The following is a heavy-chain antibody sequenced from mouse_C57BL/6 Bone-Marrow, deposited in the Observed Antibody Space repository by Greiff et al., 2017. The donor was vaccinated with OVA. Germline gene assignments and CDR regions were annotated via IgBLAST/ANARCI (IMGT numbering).Heavy chain of an antibody. CDR2: IYPGSGST. V-gene: IGHV1-55*01. Sequence: VQLQQPGAELVKPGASVKMSCKASGYTFTSYWITWVKQRPGQGLEWIGDIYPGSGSTNYNEKFKSKATLTVDTSSSTAYMQRSSLTSEDSAVYYCASHYYGNLEYFDYWGQGTTLTVSS. CDR1: GYTFTSYW. D-gene: IGHD1-1*01. CDR3: ASHYYGNLEYFDY. J-gene: IGHJ2*01.